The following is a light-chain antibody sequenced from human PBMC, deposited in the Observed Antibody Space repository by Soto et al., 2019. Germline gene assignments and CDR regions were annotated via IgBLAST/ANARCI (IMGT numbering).Light chain of an antibody. CDR3: AAWDDSLKGPV. CDR1: SSNIGSHT. V-gene: IGLV1-44*01. CDR2: TDK. Sequence: QSVLTQPPSASGTPGQRVSISCSGSSSNIGSHTVNWYQQLPGTAPKLLLYTDKQRPSGVPDRFSGSKSGTSASLAISGLKSEDEADYYCAAWDDSLKGPVFGGGTQLTVL. J-gene: IGLJ2*01.